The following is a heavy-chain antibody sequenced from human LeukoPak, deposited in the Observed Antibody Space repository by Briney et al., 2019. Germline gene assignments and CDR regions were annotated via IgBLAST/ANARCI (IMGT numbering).Heavy chain of an antibody. J-gene: IGHJ4*02. CDR1: GGSISSYY. CDR2: IHSSGST. Sequence: SETLSLTCTVSGGSISSYYWSWIRQPAGKGLEWIGRIHSSGSTNYNPSLKTRVTMSVDTSKNQLSLKLSSVTAADTAVYYCASSRGLWFGEVLGDFDYWGQGTLVTVSS. D-gene: IGHD3-10*01. CDR3: ASSRGLWFGEVLGDFDY. V-gene: IGHV4-4*07.